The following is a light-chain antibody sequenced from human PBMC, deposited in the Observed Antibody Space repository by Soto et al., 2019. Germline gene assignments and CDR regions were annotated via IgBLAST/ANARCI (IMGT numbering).Light chain of an antibody. CDR3: SAYTSTSTDV. CDR1: SSDIGNYNY. V-gene: IGLV2-14*03. CDR2: DVS. J-gene: IGLJ1*01. Sequence: QSVLTQPDSVSGSPGQSVAISCTSASSDIGNYNYVSWYQQRPGKVPKLRIHDVSDRPSGVSDRFSGSKSGNTASLTISGRQAEDEDDYYCSAYTSTSTDVFGPGTQVTVL.